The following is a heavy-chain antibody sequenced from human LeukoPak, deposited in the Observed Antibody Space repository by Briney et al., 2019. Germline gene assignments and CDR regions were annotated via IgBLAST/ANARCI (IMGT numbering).Heavy chain of an antibody. CDR1: GFTVSNNY. D-gene: IGHD6-13*01. CDR2: ISGSGDSA. Sequence: PGGSLRLSCAASGFTVSNNYMSWVRQAPGKGLEWVSPISGSGDSAYYADSVKGRFTISRDNSKNTLYLQMNSLRAEDTAVYYCAKADRSSWYYFDYWGQGTLVTVSS. J-gene: IGHJ4*02. CDR3: AKADRSSWYYFDY. V-gene: IGHV3-23*01.